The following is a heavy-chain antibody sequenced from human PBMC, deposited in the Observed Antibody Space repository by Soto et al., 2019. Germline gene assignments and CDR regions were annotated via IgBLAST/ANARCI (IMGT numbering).Heavy chain of an antibody. CDR2: IYHSGST. Sequence: PXXTLSLPCAVSGGSIRSSNWGSWVRKPPGKGLEWIGEIYHSGSTNYNPSLKSRVTISVDTSKNQFSLMLSSVTAADTAVYYCARRRLRPEAFDIWGQGTMVPVSS. CDR3: ARRRLRPEAFDI. CDR1: GGSIRSSNW. V-gene: IGHV4-4*02. J-gene: IGHJ3*02.